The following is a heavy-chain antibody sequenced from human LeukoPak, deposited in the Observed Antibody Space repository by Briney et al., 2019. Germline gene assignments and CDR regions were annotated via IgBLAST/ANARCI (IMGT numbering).Heavy chain of an antibody. Sequence: ASVKVSCKASGYTFTGYYMHWVRQAPGQGLEWMGWINPNSGGTNYAQKFQGRVTMTRDTSISTAYMELSRLRSDDTAVYYCARGMATIGEVYYFDYWGQGTLVTVSS. CDR1: GYTFTGYY. CDR2: INPNSGGT. D-gene: IGHD5-24*01. CDR3: ARGMATIGEVYYFDY. V-gene: IGHV1-2*02. J-gene: IGHJ4*02.